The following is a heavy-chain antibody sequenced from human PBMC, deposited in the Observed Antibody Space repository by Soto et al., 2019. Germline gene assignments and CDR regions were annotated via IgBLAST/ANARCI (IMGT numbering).Heavy chain of an antibody. J-gene: IGHJ6*02. CDR3: ARGKVVAEYYYYGMDV. CDR2: INPSGGST. D-gene: IGHD5-12*01. Sequence: ASVKVSCKASGYTFTSYYMHWVRQAPGRGLEWMGIINPSGGSTSYAQKFQGRVTMTRDTSTSTVYMELGSLRSEDTAVYYCARGKVVAEYYYYGMDVWGQGTTVTVSS. V-gene: IGHV1-46*01. CDR1: GYTFTSYY.